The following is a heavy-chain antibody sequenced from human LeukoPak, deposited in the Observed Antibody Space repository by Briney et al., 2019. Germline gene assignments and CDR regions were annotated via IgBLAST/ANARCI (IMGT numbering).Heavy chain of an antibody. J-gene: IGHJ4*02. CDR2: IYYSGST. Sequence: SETLSLTCTVSGGSISSSSYYWGWIRQPPGKGLEWIGNIYYSGSTYYNPSLKSRVTISVDTSKNQFSLKLNSVTAADTAVYYCARQAVAGTDYFDYWGRGTLVTVSS. CDR3: ARQAVAGTDYFDY. D-gene: IGHD6-19*01. CDR1: GGSISSSSYY. V-gene: IGHV4-39*01.